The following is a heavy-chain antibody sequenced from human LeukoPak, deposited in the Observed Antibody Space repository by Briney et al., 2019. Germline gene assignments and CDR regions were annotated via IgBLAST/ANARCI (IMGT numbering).Heavy chain of an antibody. CDR3: TTANGELLWFGEAGFDY. J-gene: IGHJ4*02. D-gene: IGHD3-10*01. V-gene: IGHV3-15*01. CDR1: GFTFSNAW. Sequence: GGSLRLSCAASGFTFSNAWMSWVRQAPGKGLEWVGRTKSKTDGGTTDYAAPVKGRFTISRDDSKNTLYLQMNSLKTEDTAVYYCTTANGELLWFGEAGFDYWGQGTLVTVSS. CDR2: TKSKTDGGTT.